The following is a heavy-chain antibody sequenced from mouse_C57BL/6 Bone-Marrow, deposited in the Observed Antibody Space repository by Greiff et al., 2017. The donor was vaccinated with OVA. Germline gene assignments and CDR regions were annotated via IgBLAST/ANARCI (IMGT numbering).Heavy chain of an antibody. CDR1: GFTFSDYG. CDR2: ISSGSSTI. Sequence: EVKVEEPGGGLVKPGGSLKLSCAASGFTFSDYGMHWVRQAPEQGLEWVAYISSGSSTIYYADTVKGRFTISRDNAKNTLFLQMTRLRSEDTAMYYSAADSSGYPDYWGQGTLVTVSA. D-gene: IGHD3-2*02. CDR3: AADSSGYPDY. J-gene: IGHJ3*01. V-gene: IGHV5-17*01.